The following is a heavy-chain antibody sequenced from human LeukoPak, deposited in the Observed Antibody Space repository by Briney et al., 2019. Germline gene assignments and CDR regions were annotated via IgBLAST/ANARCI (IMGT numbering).Heavy chain of an antibody. V-gene: IGHV3-23*05. CDR2: IDTSGGSI. Sequence: GSLRLSCAVSGFTFSSYAMSWVRQAPGKGLEWVSSIDTSGGSIYYADSVKGRFTISRDNSKNTLYLQMNSLRAEDTAVYYCAKPNSGGSCYPCYYYMDVWGKGTTVTVSS. CDR3: AKPNSGGSCYPCYYYMDV. D-gene: IGHD2-15*01. CDR1: GFTFSSYA. J-gene: IGHJ6*03.